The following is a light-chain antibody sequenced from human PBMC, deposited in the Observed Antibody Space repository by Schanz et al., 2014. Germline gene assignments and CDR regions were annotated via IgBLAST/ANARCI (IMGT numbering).Light chain of an antibody. Sequence: QSVLTQPPSVSGAPGQRVTISCTGSSSNIGAGYVVHWYQQLPGTAPKLLIYGDINRPSGVPDRFSGSRSGTSASLAITGLQAEDGADYYCAAWDDSLNGPYVVFGGGTKLTVL. CDR2: GDI. V-gene: IGLV1-40*01. CDR3: AAWDDSLNGPYVV. J-gene: IGLJ2*01. CDR1: SSNIGAGYV.